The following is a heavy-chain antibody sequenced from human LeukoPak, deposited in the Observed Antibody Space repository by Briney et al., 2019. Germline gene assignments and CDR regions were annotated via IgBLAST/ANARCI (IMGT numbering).Heavy chain of an antibody. CDR2: MSGAGGST. CDR1: GFIFSTYA. Sequence: PGGSLRLSCAASGFIFSTYAMSWVRQAPGKGLEWVSAMSGAGGSTYYADFVKGRFTISRDNSKNTLYLQMNSLRAEDTAKYYCATSGSGGNYPLDYWGQGTLVTVSS. J-gene: IGHJ4*02. V-gene: IGHV3-23*01. CDR3: ATSGSGGNYPLDY. D-gene: IGHD1-26*01.